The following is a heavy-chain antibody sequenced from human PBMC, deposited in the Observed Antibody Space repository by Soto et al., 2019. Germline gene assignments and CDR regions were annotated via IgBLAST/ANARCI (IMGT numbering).Heavy chain of an antibody. V-gene: IGHV3-23*01. J-gene: IGHJ4*02. Sequence: GGSLRLSCAASGFTFSSYAMSWVRQAPGKGLEWVSAISGSGGSTYYADSVKGRFTISRDNSKNTLYLQMNSLRAEDTAVYYCGKYQDIVVVVAGTLVDYWGQGTLVTVSS. CDR3: GKYQDIVVVVAGTLVDY. CDR1: GFTFSSYA. CDR2: ISGSGGST. D-gene: IGHD2-15*01.